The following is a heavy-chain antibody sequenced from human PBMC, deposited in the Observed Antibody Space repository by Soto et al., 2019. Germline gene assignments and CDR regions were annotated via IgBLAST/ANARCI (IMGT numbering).Heavy chain of an antibody. CDR3: ATNVRYFDWVFDS. CDR2: IIPLFGRA. D-gene: IGHD3-9*01. V-gene: IGHV1-69*01. CDR1: GGIFTNSA. J-gene: IGHJ4*02. Sequence: QVQLVQSGAEVKKPGSSVKVSCKASGGIFTNSAVVWVRQTPAQGLEWMGGIIPLFGRANYAQKFQGRVTITADESTTTAYMEVSSLRSEDTAVYYCATNVRYFDWVFDSWGQGTLVTVSS.